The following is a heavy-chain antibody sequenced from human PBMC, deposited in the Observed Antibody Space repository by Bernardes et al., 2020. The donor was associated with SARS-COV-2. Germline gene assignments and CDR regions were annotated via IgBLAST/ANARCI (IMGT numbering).Heavy chain of an antibody. CDR1: GYPFTGYY. CDR3: ALPPTNYDRYGMDV. D-gene: IGHD3-22*01. Sequence: ASLKVSCKASGYPFTGYYIHWVRQAPGQGLEWMGWITPNSGGTNYAQKFQGRVTMTRDTSISTANMELSRLRSDDTAVYYCALPPTNYDRYGMDVWGQGTTVTGS. J-gene: IGHJ6*02. V-gene: IGHV1-2*02. CDR2: ITPNSGGT.